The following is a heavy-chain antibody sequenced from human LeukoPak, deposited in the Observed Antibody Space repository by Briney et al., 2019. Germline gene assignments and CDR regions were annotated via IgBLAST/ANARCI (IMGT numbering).Heavy chain of an antibody. CDR1: GFTFSSYW. CDR3: ARGRPHGNDY. J-gene: IGHJ4*02. D-gene: IGHD4-23*01. Sequence: GGSLRLSCAASGFTFSSYWMNWVRQAPGKGLVWVSRIASDGSSSTYADSVKGRFSISRDNAKNTLYLQMNSLRVEDTAVYYCARGRPHGNDYWGQGTLVTVSS. V-gene: IGHV3-74*01. CDR2: IASDGSSS.